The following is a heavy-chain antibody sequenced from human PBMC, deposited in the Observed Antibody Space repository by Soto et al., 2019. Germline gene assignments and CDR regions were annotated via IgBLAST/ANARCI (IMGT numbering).Heavy chain of an antibody. CDR3: ASGDIILVPPPTDGAEYFQH. CDR2: ISAYNGNT. J-gene: IGHJ1*01. D-gene: IGHD2-2*01. V-gene: IGHV1-18*01. CDR1: GYTFTSYG. Sequence: ASVKVSCKASGYTFTSYGISWVRQAPGQGLEWMGWISAYNGNTNYAQKLQGRVTMTTDTSTSTAYMELSSLTSEDTAVYYCASGDIILVPPPTDGAEYFQHWGQGTLVTVSS.